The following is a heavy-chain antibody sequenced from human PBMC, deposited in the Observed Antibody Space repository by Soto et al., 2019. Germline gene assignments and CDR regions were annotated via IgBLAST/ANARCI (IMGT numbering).Heavy chain of an antibody. J-gene: IGHJ6*02. CDR3: VRAAGYSGNDYVYYYGMDV. D-gene: IGHD5-12*01. CDR2: VWYDGGNK. V-gene: IGHV3-33*01. CDR1: GFTFSSYG. Sequence: QVQLVESGGGVVQPGRSLRLSCAASGFTFSSYGRHWVGQAPGKGREWVALVWYDGGNKYYADSVKGRFTISRDNSKNTLYLQMNSLRDEDTAVYYCVRAAGYSGNDYVYYYGMDVWGQGTTVTVSS.